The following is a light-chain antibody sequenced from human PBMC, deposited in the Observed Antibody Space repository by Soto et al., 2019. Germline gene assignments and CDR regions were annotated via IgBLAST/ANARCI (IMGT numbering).Light chain of an antibody. CDR2: GNN. CDR1: SSNIGAGYD. CDR3: QSYDSSLSVYV. J-gene: IGLJ1*01. Sequence: QSVLTQPPSVSGAPGQRVTISCTGGSSNIGAGYDVHWYQQLPGTAPKLLIYGNNNRPSGVPDRFSGSKSGTSASLAITGLQAEDEADYYCQSYDSSLSVYVFGTGTKVTVL. V-gene: IGLV1-40*01.